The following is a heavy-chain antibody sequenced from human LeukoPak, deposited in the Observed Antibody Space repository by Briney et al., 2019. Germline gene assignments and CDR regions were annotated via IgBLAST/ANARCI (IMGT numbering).Heavy chain of an antibody. J-gene: IGHJ3*02. CDR1: GFTFSSYA. CDR2: IYYSGST. V-gene: IGHV4-59*08. CDR3: ARQASSTAFDI. D-gene: IGHD5/OR15-5a*01. Sequence: GSLRLSCAASGFTFSSYAMSWIRQPPGKGLEWIGYIYYSGSTNYNPSLKSRVTISVDTSKNQFSLKLSSVTAADTAVYYCARQASSTAFDIWGQGTMVTVSS.